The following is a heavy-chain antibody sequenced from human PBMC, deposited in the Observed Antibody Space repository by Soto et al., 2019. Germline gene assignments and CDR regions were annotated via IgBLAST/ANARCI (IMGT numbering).Heavy chain of an antibody. D-gene: IGHD5-18*01. CDR2: ISAYNGNT. J-gene: IGHJ4*02. CDR1: GYTFTSYG. CDR3: ARTGYSYGYFDY. Sequence: ASVKVSCKASGYTFTSYGISWVRQAPGQGLEWMGWISAYNGNTNYAQKLQGRVTMTTDTSTSTAYMELSSLRSEDTAVYYCARTGYSYGYFDYWGQGTLVTVSS. V-gene: IGHV1-18*01.